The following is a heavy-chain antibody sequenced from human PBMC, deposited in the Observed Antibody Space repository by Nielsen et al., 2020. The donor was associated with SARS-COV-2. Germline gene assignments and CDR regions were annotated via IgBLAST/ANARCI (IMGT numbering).Heavy chain of an antibody. CDR2: IRSKANSYAT. J-gene: IGHJ4*02. Sequence: GESLKISCAASGFTFSGSAMHWVRQASGKGLEWVGRIRSKANSYATAYAASVKGRITISRDDSKNTAYLQMNSLKTEDTAVYYCTRHERDWGQGTLVTVSS. V-gene: IGHV3-73*01. CDR3: TRHERD. CDR1: GFTFSGSA.